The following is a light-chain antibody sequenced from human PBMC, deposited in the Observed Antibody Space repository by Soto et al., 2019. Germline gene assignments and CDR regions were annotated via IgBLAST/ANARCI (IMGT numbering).Light chain of an antibody. CDR3: SSYTSSSTEV. J-gene: IGLJ1*01. CDR2: EVS. V-gene: IGLV2-14*01. CDR1: SSDVGGYNY. Sequence: QSALTQPASVSGSPGQSITISCTGTSSDVGGYNYVSWYQQHPGKAPKLMIYEVSNRPSGVSNRFSGSKSGNTASLTNSGLQAEDEADYYCSSYTSSSTEVFGTGTKLTVL.